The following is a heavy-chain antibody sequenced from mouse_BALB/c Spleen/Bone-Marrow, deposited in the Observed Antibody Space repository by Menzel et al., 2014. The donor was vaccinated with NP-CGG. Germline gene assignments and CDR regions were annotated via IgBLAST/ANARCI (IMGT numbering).Heavy chain of an antibody. CDR1: GYTFTDYA. CDR3: ARSPYYGNYFDY. D-gene: IGHD2-10*01. CDR2: ISIYYDNT. V-gene: IGHV1-67*01. Sequence: QVQLQQSGPELMRPGESVKISCKGSGYTFTDYAMHWVKQSHAKSLEWIGVISIYYDNTNYNQKFKGKATMTVDKSSSTAYMELARLTSEDSAIYYCARSPYYGNYFDYWGQGTTLTVSS. J-gene: IGHJ2*01.